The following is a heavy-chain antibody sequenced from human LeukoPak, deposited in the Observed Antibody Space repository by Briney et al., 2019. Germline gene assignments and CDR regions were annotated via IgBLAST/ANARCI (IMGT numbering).Heavy chain of an antibody. Sequence: VASVKVSCKASGYTFTSYGISWVRQAPGQGLEWMGWISAYNGNTNYAQKLQGRVTMTTDTSTSTAYMELRSLRSDDTAVYYCARDLSPAWYYGSVPFDYWGQGTLVTVSS. CDR3: ARDLSPAWYYGSVPFDY. CDR2: ISAYNGNT. CDR1: GYTFTSYG. D-gene: IGHD3-10*01. V-gene: IGHV1-18*01. J-gene: IGHJ4*02.